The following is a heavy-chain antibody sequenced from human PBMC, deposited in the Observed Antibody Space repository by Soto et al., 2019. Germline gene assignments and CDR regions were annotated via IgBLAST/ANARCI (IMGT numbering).Heavy chain of an antibody. J-gene: IGHJ5*02. CDR3: AKGLSGAGAYQWFDP. D-gene: IGHD3-10*01. V-gene: IGHV3-23*01. CDR2: ISGGGENT. CDR1: AFTFSRFA. Sequence: EVQFLESGGGLVQPGGSLRLSCAASAFTFSRFAMSWVRQTPGKGLEWVAAISGGGENTFYADSVKGRFTISRDNSKNVLYLLMNTLRVEETAVYYCAKGLSGAGAYQWFDPWGQGTLVTVSS.